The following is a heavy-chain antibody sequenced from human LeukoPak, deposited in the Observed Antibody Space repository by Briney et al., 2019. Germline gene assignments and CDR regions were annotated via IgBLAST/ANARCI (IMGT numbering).Heavy chain of an antibody. CDR3: ARDPPYRGYSYGYLAFDY. V-gene: IGHV1-18*01. CDR1: GYTFTSYG. J-gene: IGHJ4*02. D-gene: IGHD5-18*01. Sequence: ASVKVFCKASGYTFTSYGISWVRQAPGQGLEWMGWISAYNGNTNYAQKLQGRVTMTTDTSTSTDYMELRSLRSDDTAVYYCARDPPYRGYSYGYLAFDYWGQGTLVTVSS. CDR2: ISAYNGNT.